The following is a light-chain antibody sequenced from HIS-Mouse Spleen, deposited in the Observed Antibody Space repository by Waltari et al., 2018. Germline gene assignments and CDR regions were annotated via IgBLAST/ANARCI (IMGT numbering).Light chain of an antibody. CDR1: QSVSSSY. V-gene: IGKV3-20*01. CDR3: QQYGSSST. J-gene: IGKJ5*01. CDR2: GAS. Sequence: EIVLTQSPGTLSLSPGERATLSCRASQSVSSSYLAWYHQKPSHAPRLLIYGASSRATDIPDRFSGSGSGTDFTLTISRLEPEDFAVYDCQQYGSSSTFGQGTRLEIK.